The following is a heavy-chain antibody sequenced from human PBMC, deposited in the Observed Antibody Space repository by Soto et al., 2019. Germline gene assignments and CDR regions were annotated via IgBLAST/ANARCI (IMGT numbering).Heavy chain of an antibody. CDR1: GFTFSTYW. V-gene: IGHV3-74*01. D-gene: IGHD1-26*01. CDR2: INTDGSST. Sequence: PGGSLRISCAASGFTFSTYWMHWVRQAPGKGLVWVSRINTDGSSTTYADSVKGRFTISRDNTKNTLYLQMNSLRVEDTAVYYCTRASGSNIHFDYWGQGTLVTVSS. J-gene: IGHJ4*02. CDR3: TRASGSNIHFDY.